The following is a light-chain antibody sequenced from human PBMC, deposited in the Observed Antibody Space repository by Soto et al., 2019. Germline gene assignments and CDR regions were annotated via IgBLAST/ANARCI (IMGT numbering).Light chain of an antibody. CDR1: SSNIGSHY. J-gene: IGLJ1*01. V-gene: IGLV1-47*01. CDR3: GSWDSSLSAYV. CDR2: RND. Sequence: QSVLTQPPSASETPGQRVTISCSGNSSNIGSHYVYWYKQVPGMAPKLLIFRNDQRPSGVSDRFSGSKSGTSASLAISGLRSEDEADYYCGSWDSSLSAYVFGTGTKLTVL.